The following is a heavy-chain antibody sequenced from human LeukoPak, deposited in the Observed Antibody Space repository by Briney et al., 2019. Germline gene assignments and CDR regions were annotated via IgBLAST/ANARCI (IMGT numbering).Heavy chain of an antibody. D-gene: IGHD5-12*01. CDR1: GFTFSNYW. CDR2: IDSDGSTT. J-gene: IGHJ4*02. CDR3: AKEGREYSGYDYDY. Sequence: GGSLRLSCAASGFTFSNYWMHWVRQAPGKGLIWVSRIDSDGSTTTYADSVKGRFTISRDNSKNTLYLQMNSLRAEDTAVYYCAKEGREYSGYDYDYWGQGTLVTVSS. V-gene: IGHV3-74*01.